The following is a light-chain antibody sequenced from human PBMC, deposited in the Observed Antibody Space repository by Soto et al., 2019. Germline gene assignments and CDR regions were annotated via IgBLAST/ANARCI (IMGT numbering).Light chain of an antibody. CDR3: SSYTSSSTFYYV. CDR2: DVS. CDR1: SSDVGGYNY. V-gene: IGLV2-14*01. Sequence: QSALTQPASVSGSPGQSITISCTGTSSDVGGYNYVSWYQQHPGKAPKLMIYDVSNRPSGVSNRCSGSKSGNTASLTISGLQAEDEADYYCSSYTSSSTFYYVFGSGTKLTVL. J-gene: IGLJ1*01.